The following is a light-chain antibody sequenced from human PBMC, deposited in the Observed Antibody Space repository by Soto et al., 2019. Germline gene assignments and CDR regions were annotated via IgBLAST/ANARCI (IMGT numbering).Light chain of an antibody. V-gene: IGLV1-44*01. J-gene: IGLJ1*01. CDR1: SSNIGSNT. CDR3: AAWDDSLNGYYV. Sequence: QSVLTQPPSASGTPGQRVTISCSGSSSNIGSNTVNWYQQLPGTATNLLIYSNNQRPSGVPDRFSGSKSGTSASLAISGLQSEDEADYYCAAWDDSLNGYYVFGTGTKLTVL. CDR2: SNN.